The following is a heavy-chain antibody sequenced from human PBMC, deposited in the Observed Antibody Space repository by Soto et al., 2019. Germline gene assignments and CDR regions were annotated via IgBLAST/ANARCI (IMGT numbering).Heavy chain of an antibody. Sequence: SETLSLTCAVYGGSFSGYYWSWIRQPPGKGLEWIGEINHSGSTNYNPSLKSRVTISVDTSKNQFSLKLSSVTAADTAVYYCARGPGDVLRFLEWLVSPYYYYMDVWGKGTTVT. CDR2: INHSGST. CDR3: ARGPGDVLRFLEWLVSPYYYYMDV. CDR1: GGSFSGYY. D-gene: IGHD3-3*01. J-gene: IGHJ6*03. V-gene: IGHV4-34*01.